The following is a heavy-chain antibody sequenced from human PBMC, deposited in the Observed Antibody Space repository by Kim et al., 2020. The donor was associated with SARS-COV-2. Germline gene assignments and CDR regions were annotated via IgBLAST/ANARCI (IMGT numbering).Heavy chain of an antibody. CDR3: ARINTAMVDLDY. D-gene: IGHD5-18*01. J-gene: IGHJ4*02. V-gene: IGHV3-21*01. CDR2: ISSSSSYI. Sequence: GGSLRLSCAASGFTFSSYSMNRVRQAPGKGLEWVSSISSSSSYIYYADSVKGRFTISRDNAKNSLYLQMNSLRAEDTAVYYCARINTAMVDLDYWGQGTLVTVSS. CDR1: GFTFSSYS.